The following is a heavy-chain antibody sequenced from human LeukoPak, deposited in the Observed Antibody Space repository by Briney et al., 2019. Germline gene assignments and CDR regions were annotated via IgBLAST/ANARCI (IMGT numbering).Heavy chain of an antibody. J-gene: IGHJ4*02. D-gene: IGHD1-26*01. CDR1: GFTFSSYW. V-gene: IGHV3-7*01. CDR3: TTYRFLGGGYYNPYFDY. CDR2: IKHGGSEK. Sequence: GGSLRLSCAASGFTFSSYWMSWLRQAPGKGLEWVTNIKHGGSEKYYVDSMKGRFTISRDNAKNSLYLQMSSLRAQDTAVYYCTTYRFLGGGYYNPYFDYWGQGSLVAVSS.